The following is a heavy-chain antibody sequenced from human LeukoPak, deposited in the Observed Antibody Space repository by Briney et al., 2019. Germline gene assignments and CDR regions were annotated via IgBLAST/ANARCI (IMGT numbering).Heavy chain of an antibody. CDR1: GFTFNSYG. Sequence: GGSLRLSCAASGFTFNSYGMHWVRQAPGKGLEWVAVISYDGSNKHYADSVKGRFSISRDNSKNTLYLQMNCLRAEDTAVYYCAKDYGSGSYFHDAFDIWGQGTMVTVSS. CDR3: AKDYGSGSYFHDAFDI. D-gene: IGHD3-10*01. V-gene: IGHV3-30*18. J-gene: IGHJ3*02. CDR2: ISYDGSNK.